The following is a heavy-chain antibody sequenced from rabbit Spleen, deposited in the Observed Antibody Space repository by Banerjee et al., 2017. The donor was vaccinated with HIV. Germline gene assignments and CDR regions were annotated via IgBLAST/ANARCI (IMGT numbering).Heavy chain of an antibody. CDR1: GFTLSSYW. V-gene: IGHV1S45*01. J-gene: IGHJ4*01. CDR3: AKSSSGDYMFDL. Sequence: QEQLEESGGGLVKPEGSLTLTCKASGFTLSSYWMCWVRQAPGKGLEWIGCIYTGDGSTYYASWVISRFTISKTSSTTVTLQMTSLTAADTATYFCAKSSSGDYMFDLWGQGTLVTVS. CDR2: IYTGDGST. D-gene: IGHD1-1*01.